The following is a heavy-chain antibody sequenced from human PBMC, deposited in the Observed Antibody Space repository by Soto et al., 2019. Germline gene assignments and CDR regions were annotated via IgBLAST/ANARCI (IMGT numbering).Heavy chain of an antibody. D-gene: IGHD6-19*01. V-gene: IGHV3-23*01. J-gene: IGHJ4*02. CDR3: AKDRSQWPRYYFDY. CDR2: ISGSGDST. CDR1: GLTFSSYT. Sequence: LRLSCAASGLTFSSYTMSWVRQAPGKGLEWVSGISGSGDSTYYADSVKGRFTISRDNSKNTLYLQMNSLRAEDTAVYYCAKDRSQWPRYYFDYWGQGTLVTVSS.